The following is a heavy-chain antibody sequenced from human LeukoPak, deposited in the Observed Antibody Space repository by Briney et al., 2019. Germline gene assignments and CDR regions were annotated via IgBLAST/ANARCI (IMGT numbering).Heavy chain of an antibody. Sequence: PGGSLRLSCAASGFTLSSYAMSWVRQAPGKGLEWVSAISDSGNTYHADSVKGRFTISRDNAKNSLYLQMNSLRAEDTALYYCAKERFGGFDYWGQGTLVTVSS. CDR2: ISDSGNT. D-gene: IGHD3-10*01. CDR1: GFTLSSYA. V-gene: IGHV3-23*01. CDR3: AKERFGGFDY. J-gene: IGHJ4*02.